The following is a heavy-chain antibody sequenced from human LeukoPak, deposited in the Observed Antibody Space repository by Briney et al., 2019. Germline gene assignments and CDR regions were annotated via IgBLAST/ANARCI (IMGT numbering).Heavy chain of an antibody. Sequence: GGSLRLSCAASGFTFSNYWMHWVRQAPGKGLVWVSRINSDGSSTSYADSVKGRFTISRDTAKNTLYLQMNSLRDEDAAVYFCARGGSRPLGYWGQGTLVTVSS. J-gene: IGHJ4*02. V-gene: IGHV3-74*01. D-gene: IGHD3-10*01. CDR1: GFTFSNYW. CDR3: ARGGSRPLGY. CDR2: INSDGSST.